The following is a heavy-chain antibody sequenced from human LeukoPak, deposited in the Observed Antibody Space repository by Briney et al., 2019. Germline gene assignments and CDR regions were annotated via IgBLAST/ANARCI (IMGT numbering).Heavy chain of an antibody. V-gene: IGHV1-2*02. CDR3: ARTPQFYGSGTKGVSDY. Sequence: ASVKVSFKASGYTFTGYYMHWVRQAPGQGLEWMGWINPNSGGTNYAQKFQGRVTMTRDTSISTAYMELSRLRSDDTAVYYCARTPQFYGSGTKGVSDYWGQGTLVTVSS. J-gene: IGHJ4*02. CDR1: GYTFTGYY. D-gene: IGHD3-10*01. CDR2: INPNSGGT.